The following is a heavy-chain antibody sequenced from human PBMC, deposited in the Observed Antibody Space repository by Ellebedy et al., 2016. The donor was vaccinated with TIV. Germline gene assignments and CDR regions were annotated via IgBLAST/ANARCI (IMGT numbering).Heavy chain of an antibody. CDR3: ARDMGRWLQFLGF. V-gene: IGHV3-48*04. J-gene: IGHJ4*02. CDR2: ISSDTLTT. Sequence: GESPKISCAASGFTFSSYNIIWVRQAPGKGLEWISYISSDTLTTEYADSVKGRLTISRDNAKNSVYLQMKTLRAEDTAVYFCARDMGRWLQFLGFWGQGTLVTVSS. CDR1: GFTFSSYN. D-gene: IGHD5-24*01.